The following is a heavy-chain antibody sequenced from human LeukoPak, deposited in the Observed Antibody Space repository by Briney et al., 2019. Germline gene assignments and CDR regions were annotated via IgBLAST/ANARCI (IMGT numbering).Heavy chain of an antibody. D-gene: IGHD3-10*01. Sequence: GGSLRLSCAASGFTFDDYAMHWVRQAPGKGLEWVSGISWNSGSIGYADSVKGRFTISRDNAKNSLYLQMNSLRAEDTALYYCAKGGSVLWFGGTLFDYWGQGTLVTVSS. J-gene: IGHJ4*02. V-gene: IGHV3-9*01. CDR1: GFTFDDYA. CDR2: ISWNSGSI. CDR3: AKGGSVLWFGGTLFDY.